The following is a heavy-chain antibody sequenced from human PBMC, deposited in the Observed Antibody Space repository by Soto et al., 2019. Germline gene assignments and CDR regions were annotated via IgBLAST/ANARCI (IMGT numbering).Heavy chain of an antibody. Sequence: HPGGSLRLSCAASGFTFSNYAMSWVRQAPGKGLERVSTISSNGGSIYYADSVKGRFTVSRDNSESTLYLQMNGLRVEDTAVYYCAKTYRSCSSSSISCTFDPWGQGTLVTVSS. D-gene: IGHD2-2*01. CDR1: GFTFSNYA. CDR2: ISSNGGSI. V-gene: IGHV3-23*01. CDR3: AKTYRSCSSSSISCTFDP. J-gene: IGHJ5*02.